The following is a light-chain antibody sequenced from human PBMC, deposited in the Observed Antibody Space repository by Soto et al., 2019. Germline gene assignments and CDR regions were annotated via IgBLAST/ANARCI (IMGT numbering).Light chain of an antibody. CDR3: QQYGSSQYT. V-gene: IGKV3-20*01. CDR1: QSVNNNS. Sequence: EIVLTQSPGTLSLSPGERATLSCRASQSVNNNSLAWYQQKPGQAPRLLIYGASSRATGIADRFSGSGSGTDFTLTISRLEPEDFAVYYCQQYGSSQYTFGQGTKLEIK. J-gene: IGKJ2*01. CDR2: GAS.